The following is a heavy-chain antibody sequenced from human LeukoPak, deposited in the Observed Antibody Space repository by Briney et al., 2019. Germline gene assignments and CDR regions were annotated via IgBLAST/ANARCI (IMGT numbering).Heavy chain of an antibody. CDR1: GDSVSSSSST. CDR2: TYHRSKWYN. CDR3: ARDGAAPGTASFDY. J-gene: IGHJ4*02. V-gene: IGHV6-1*01. D-gene: IGHD6-13*01. Sequence: SQTRSLTCAISGDSVSSSSSTWNWIRQSPSRGLEWLGRTYHRSKWYNDYAVSVKSRITIHTDTSKSQFSLQLNSVTPEDTAVYYCARDGAAPGTASFDYWGQGTLVTVSS.